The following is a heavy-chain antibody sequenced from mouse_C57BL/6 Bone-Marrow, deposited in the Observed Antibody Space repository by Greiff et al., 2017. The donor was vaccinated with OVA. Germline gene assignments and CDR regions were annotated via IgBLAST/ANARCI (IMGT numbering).Heavy chain of an antibody. CDR3: ASVGDSSGYGFAY. CDR2: IWGVGST. Sequence: VQVVESGPGLVAPSQSLSITCTVSGFSLTSYGVDWVRQSPGKGLEWLGVIWGVGSTNYNSALKSRLSISKDNSKSQVFLKMNSLQTDDTAMYYCASVGDSSGYGFAYWGQGTLVTVSA. V-gene: IGHV2-6*01. D-gene: IGHD3-2*02. CDR1: GFSLTSYG. J-gene: IGHJ3*01.